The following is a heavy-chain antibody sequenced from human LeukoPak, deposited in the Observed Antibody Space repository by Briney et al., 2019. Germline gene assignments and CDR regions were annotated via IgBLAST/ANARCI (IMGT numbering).Heavy chain of an antibody. Sequence: SETLSLTCTVSGDSVSNDNYYWSWIRQPPEKGLEWIGYIDYSGNTKYNSSLKSRDTILVDTSKNQFSLMLSSVIAADTAVYYCAAVDIVVVPAADPLFDYWGQGTLVTVSS. CDR3: AAVDIVVVPAADPLFDY. J-gene: IGHJ4*02. CDR2: IDYSGNT. V-gene: IGHV4-61*01. CDR1: GDSVSNDNYY. D-gene: IGHD2-2*01.